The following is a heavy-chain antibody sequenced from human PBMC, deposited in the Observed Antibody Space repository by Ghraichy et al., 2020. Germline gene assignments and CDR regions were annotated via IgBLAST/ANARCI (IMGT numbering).Heavy chain of an antibody. D-gene: IGHD2-2*01. V-gene: IGHV3-48*02. CDR3: ARDAYCSSTSCYVLDAFDI. CDR2: ISSSSSTI. CDR1: GFTFSSYS. Sequence: GGSLRLSCAASGFTFSSYSMNWVRQAPGKGLEWVSYISSSSSTIYYADSVKGRFTISRDNAKNSLYLQMNSLRDEDTAVDYCARDAYCSSTSCYVLDAFDIWGQGTMVTVSS. J-gene: IGHJ3*02.